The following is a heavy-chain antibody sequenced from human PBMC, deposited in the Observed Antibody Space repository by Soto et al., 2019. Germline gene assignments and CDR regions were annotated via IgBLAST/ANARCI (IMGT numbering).Heavy chain of an antibody. V-gene: IGHV1-18*01. J-gene: IGHJ4*02. CDR2: ISAYNGNT. CDR1: GGTFSSYA. D-gene: IGHD3-22*01. Sequence: ASVKVSCKASGGTFSSYAISWVRQAPGQGLEWMGWISAYNGNTNYAQKLQGRVTMTTDTSTSTAYMELRSLRSDDTAVYYCAREYYDSSGYYYVRGPFDYWGQGTLVTVSS. CDR3: AREYYDSSGYYYVRGPFDY.